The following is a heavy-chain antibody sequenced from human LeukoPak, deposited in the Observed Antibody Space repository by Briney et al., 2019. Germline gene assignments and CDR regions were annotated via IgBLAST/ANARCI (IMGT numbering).Heavy chain of an antibody. Sequence: GGSLRLSCAVSGFTFSSYWMHWVRQAPGKGLVWVSRINNDGSTTAYADSVMGRFTISRDNTKNTLYLQMNSLRAEDTAVYYCARTYSSFDYWGQGTLVTVSS. J-gene: IGHJ4*02. CDR3: ARTYSSFDY. D-gene: IGHD6-19*01. CDR2: INNDGSTT. CDR1: GFTFSSYW. V-gene: IGHV3-74*01.